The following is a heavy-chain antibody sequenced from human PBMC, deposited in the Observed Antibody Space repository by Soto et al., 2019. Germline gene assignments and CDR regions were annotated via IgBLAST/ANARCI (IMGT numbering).Heavy chain of an antibody. J-gene: IGHJ6*02. CDR3: ATADYSSSWYDGYYYGMDV. D-gene: IGHD6-13*01. V-gene: IGHV5-51*01. CDR2: IYPGDSDT. Sequence: PGESLKISCQGSGYSFTSYWIGWVRQMPGKGLEWMGIIYPGDSDTRYSPSFQGQVTISADKSISTAYLQWSSLKASDTAMYYCATADYSSSWYDGYYYGMDVWGQGTTVTVSS. CDR1: GYSFTSYW.